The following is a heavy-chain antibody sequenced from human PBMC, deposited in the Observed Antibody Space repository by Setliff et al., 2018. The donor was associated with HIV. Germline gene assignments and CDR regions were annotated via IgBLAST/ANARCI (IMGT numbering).Heavy chain of an antibody. CDR1: GYTFTASY. J-gene: IGHJ4*02. CDR2: VNEDNGDR. D-gene: IGHD5-12*01. Sequence: ASVKVSCKTSGYTFTASYLHWVRQAPGQGLEWMGWVNEDNGDRNFAPSVQGRIALTTDTSTNTAYMELTNLRSDDTALYFCVRDEKRAAGGSMYYFDYWGQGTLVTVSS. CDR3: VRDEKRAAGGSMYYFDY. V-gene: IGHV1-18*04.